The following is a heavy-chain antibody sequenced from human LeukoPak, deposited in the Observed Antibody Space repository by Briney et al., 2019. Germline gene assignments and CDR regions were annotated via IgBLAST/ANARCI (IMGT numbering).Heavy chain of an antibody. J-gene: IGHJ4*02. CDR2: INHSGST. V-gene: IGHV4-34*01. CDR1: GGSFSGYY. D-gene: IGHD6-13*01. Sequence: SETLSLTYAVYGGSFSGYYWSWIRQPPGKGLEWIGEINHSGSTNYNPSLKSRVTISVDTSKNQFSLKLSSVTAADTAVYYCARRSIAAAGTRRVYFDYWGQGTLVTVSS. CDR3: ARRSIAAAGTRRVYFDY.